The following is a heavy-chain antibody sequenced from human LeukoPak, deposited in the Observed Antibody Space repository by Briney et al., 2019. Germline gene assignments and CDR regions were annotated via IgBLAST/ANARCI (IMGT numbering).Heavy chain of an antibody. J-gene: IGHJ6*02. CDR3: ARWLRGIAEEDGMDV. CDR2: ITSSGSTI. V-gene: IGHV3-11*01. D-gene: IGHD6-13*01. Sequence: GGSLRLSCAASGFTFSDYYISWIRQAPGKGLEWVSYITSSGSTIYYADSVKGRFTISRDNAKNSLYLQMNSLRVEDTAVYYCARWLRGIAEEDGMDVWGQGTTVTVSS. CDR1: GFTFSDYY.